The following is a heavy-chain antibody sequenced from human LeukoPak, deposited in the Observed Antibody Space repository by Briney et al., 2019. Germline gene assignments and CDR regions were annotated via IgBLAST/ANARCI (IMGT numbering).Heavy chain of an antibody. J-gene: IGHJ4*02. Sequence: SETLSLTCTVSGGSISGYFWSWIRQAPGKGLEWIGYIFYRGSTNYNPSLKSRVTISVDTSRNQFSLKLSSVTAADTAVYYCARHDSGYYYYWGQGTLVAVSS. CDR3: ARHDSGYYYY. CDR2: IFYRGST. V-gene: IGHV4-59*08. D-gene: IGHD3-22*01. CDR1: GGSISGYF.